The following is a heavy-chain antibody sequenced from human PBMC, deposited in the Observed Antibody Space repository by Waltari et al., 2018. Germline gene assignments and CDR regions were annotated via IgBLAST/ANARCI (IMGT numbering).Heavy chain of an antibody. V-gene: IGHV4-39*01. Sequence: QLHLQESGPGLVKPSSTLSLTCSVSGGSITSNRHYWGWIRQPPGKGLEWTATISYSGATYNNPSLKSRVTISGDTSKNQFSLKLSSVTAADTGVYYCATYVGASIGTTAFDVWGQGTMVTVSS. CDR1: GGSITSNRHY. CDR2: ISYSGAT. J-gene: IGHJ3*01. D-gene: IGHD1-1*01. CDR3: ATYVGASIGTTAFDV.